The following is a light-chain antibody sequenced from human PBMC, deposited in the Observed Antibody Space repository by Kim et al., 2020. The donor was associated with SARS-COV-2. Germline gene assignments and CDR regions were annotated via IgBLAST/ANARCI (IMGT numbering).Light chain of an antibody. CDR1: SSNIGAGYD. V-gene: IGLV1-40*01. Sequence: QSVLTQPPSVSGAPGQRVTISCTGSSSNIGAGYDVHWYQQLPGTAPKLLIYGNSNRPSGVPDRCSGSKSGTSASLAITGLQAEDEADYYCQSYDSSLSGCYVFGTGTKVTVL. J-gene: IGLJ1*01. CDR3: QSYDSSLSGCYV. CDR2: GNS.